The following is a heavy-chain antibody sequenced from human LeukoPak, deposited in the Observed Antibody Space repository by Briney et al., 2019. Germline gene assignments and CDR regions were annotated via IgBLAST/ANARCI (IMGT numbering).Heavy chain of an antibody. CDR3: ARGRSGSSLYYFDY. CDR2: IYHSGST. V-gene: IGHV4-4*02. J-gene: IGHJ4*02. Sequence: KTSETLSLTCAVSGGSISSSNWWSWVRQPPGKGLEWIGEIYHSGSTNYNPSLKSRVTISVDKSKNQFSLKLSSVTAADTAVYSCARGRSGSSLYYFDYWGQGTLVTVSS. D-gene: IGHD1-26*01. CDR1: GGSISSSNW.